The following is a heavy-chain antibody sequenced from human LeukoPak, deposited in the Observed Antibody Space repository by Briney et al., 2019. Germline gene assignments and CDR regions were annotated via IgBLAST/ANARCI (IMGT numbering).Heavy chain of an antibody. CDR1: GFTFSSYW. CDR2: IKQDGSEK. Sequence: PGGSLRLSCAASGFTFSSYWMSWVRQAPGKGLEWVVNIKQDGSEKYYVDSVKGRFTISRDNAKNSLYLQMNSLRAEDTAVYYCARDMWQWLASFDYWGQGTLVTVSS. J-gene: IGHJ4*02. V-gene: IGHV3-7*01. CDR3: ARDMWQWLASFDY. D-gene: IGHD6-19*01.